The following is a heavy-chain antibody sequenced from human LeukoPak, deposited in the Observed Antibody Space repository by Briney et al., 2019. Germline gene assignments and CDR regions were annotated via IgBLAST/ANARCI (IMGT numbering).Heavy chain of an antibody. CDR3: ARRAGLSTGWYYYYYYMDV. CDR2: IYTSGST. J-gene: IGHJ6*03. CDR1: GGSISSGSYY. D-gene: IGHD2/OR15-2a*01. V-gene: IGHV4-61*02. Sequence: SETLSLTCTVSGGSISSGSYYWSWIRQPAGKGLEWIGRIYTSGSTNYNPSLKSRVTISVDTSKNQFSLKLSSVTAADTAVYYCARRAGLSTGWYYYYYYMDVWGKGTTVTISS.